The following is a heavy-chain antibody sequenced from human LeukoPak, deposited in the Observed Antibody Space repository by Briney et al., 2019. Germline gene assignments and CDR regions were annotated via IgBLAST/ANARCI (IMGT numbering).Heavy chain of an antibody. D-gene: IGHD2-15*01. Sequence: GGSLRLSCAASGFTFSSYAMSWVRQAPGKGLEWVSAISGSGGSTYYADSVKGRFTISRDNSKNTPYLQMNSLRAEDTAVYYCAKDHGVYCSGGSCLGDIWGQGTMVTVSS. J-gene: IGHJ3*02. V-gene: IGHV3-23*01. CDR2: ISGSGGST. CDR1: GFTFSSYA. CDR3: AKDHGVYCSGGSCLGDI.